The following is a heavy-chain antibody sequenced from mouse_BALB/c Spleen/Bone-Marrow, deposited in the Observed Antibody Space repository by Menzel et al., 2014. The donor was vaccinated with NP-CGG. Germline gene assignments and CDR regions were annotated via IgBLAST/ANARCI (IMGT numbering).Heavy chain of an antibody. CDR3: ARLHYYGYEAY. J-gene: IGHJ3*01. V-gene: IGHV4-1*02. D-gene: IGHD1-2*01. CDR1: GFDFSTYW. Sequence: DVMLVESGGGLVQPGGSLKLSCAASGFDFSTYWMSWVRQAPGKGLEWIGEINPDSSTINYTPSLKDKFIISRDNAKNTLYLQMSKVRSEDTDLYYCARLHYYGYEAYWGQGTLVTVSA. CDR2: INPDSSTI.